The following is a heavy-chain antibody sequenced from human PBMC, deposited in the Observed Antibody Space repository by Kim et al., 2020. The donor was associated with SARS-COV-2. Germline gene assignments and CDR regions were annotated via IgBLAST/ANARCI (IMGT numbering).Heavy chain of an antibody. CDR3: ARDGGVVVITGHGAFDI. V-gene: IGHV3-21*01. Sequence: GGSLRLSCAASGFTFSSYSMNWVRQAPGKGLEWVSSISSSSYIYYADSVKGRFTISRDNAKNSLYLQMNSLRAEDTAVYYCARDGGVVVITGHGAFDIWGQGTMVTVSS. J-gene: IGHJ3*02. CDR2: ISSSSYI. CDR1: GFTFSSYS. D-gene: IGHD3-22*01.